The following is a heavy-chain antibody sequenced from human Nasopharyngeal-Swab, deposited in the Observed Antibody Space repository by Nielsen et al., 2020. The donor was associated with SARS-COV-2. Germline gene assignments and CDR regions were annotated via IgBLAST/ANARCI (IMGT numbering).Heavy chain of an antibody. CDR3: ARVLRGVAARPLGFGYYYYYMDV. Sequence: WIRQPPGKGLEWIGEINHSGSTNYNQSLKSRVTISVDTSKNQFSLKLSFVTAADTAVYYCARVLRGVAARPLGFGYYYYYMDVWGKGTTVTVSS. CDR2: INHSGST. J-gene: IGHJ6*03. V-gene: IGHV4-34*01. D-gene: IGHD6-6*01.